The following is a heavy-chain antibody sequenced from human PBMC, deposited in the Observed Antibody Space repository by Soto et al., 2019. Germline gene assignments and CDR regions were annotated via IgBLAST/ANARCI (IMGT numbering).Heavy chain of an antibody. CDR3: AKVFRSMIVVVMAFDY. J-gene: IGHJ4*02. Sequence: PGGSLRLSCAASGFTFSSYAMSWVRQAPGKGLKWVSAISGSGGSTYYADSVKGRFTISRDNSKNTLYLQMNSLRAEDTAVYYCAKVFRSMIVVVMAFDYWGQGTLVTVSS. CDR2: ISGSGGST. V-gene: IGHV3-23*01. D-gene: IGHD3-22*01. CDR1: GFTFSSYA.